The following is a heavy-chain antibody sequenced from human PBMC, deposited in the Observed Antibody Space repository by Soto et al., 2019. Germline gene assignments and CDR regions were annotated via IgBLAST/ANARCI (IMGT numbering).Heavy chain of an antibody. V-gene: IGHV3-7*01. CDR1: GFTFSSYW. CDR2: IKQDGSDK. J-gene: IGHJ4*02. CDR3: ATSAAAPGNY. D-gene: IGHD6-13*01. Sequence: EVHLVESGGGLVQPGGSLRLSCAASGFTFSSYWMSWVRQAPGKGLEWVANIKQDGSDKYYVDSVKGRFTISRDTAKNSLSLQMNSLRAEDTAVYYCATSAAAPGNYWGQGTLVTVSS.